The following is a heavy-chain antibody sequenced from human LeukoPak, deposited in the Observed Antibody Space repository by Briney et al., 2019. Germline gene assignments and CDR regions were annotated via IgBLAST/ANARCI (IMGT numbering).Heavy chain of an antibody. Sequence: GASVKVSCKASGGTFSSYAISWVRQAPGQGLEWMGGIIPIFGTANYAQKFQGRVTITADESTSTAYMELSSLRSEDTAVYYCARGGSGYSYGYVRSYGMDVWGQGTTVTVSS. D-gene: IGHD5-18*01. CDR3: ARGGSGYSYGYVRSYGMDV. V-gene: IGHV1-69*13. CDR1: GGTFSSYA. CDR2: IIPIFGTA. J-gene: IGHJ6*02.